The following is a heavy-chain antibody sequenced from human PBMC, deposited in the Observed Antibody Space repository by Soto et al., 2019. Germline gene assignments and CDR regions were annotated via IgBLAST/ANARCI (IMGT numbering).Heavy chain of an antibody. CDR1: GFTFTSYA. CDR2: ISGSGTRT. CDR3: AKGGPVGATKLYYFDY. J-gene: IGHJ4*02. Sequence: EVQLLESGGGLVPPGGSLRVSCAASGFTFTSYAMTWVRQAPGKGLEWVSAISGSGTRTYYADSVKGRFTISRDNSKNTLYLQMNSLRAEDTAVYYCAKGGPVGATKLYYFDYWGQGTLVTVSS. V-gene: IGHV3-23*01. D-gene: IGHD1-26*01.